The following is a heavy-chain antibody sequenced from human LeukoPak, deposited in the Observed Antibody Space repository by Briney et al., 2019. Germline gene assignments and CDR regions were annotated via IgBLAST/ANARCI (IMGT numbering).Heavy chain of an antibody. V-gene: IGHV4-34*01. J-gene: IGHJ5*02. CDR2: LNHSGST. CDR1: GGSFRGYY. D-gene: IGHD2-21*02. Sequence: SETLSLTCAVYGGSFRGYYWSWIRQPPGRGLEWIGELNHSGSTNYNPSLKSRVTISVDTSKNQFSLKLRSEAAADTALYLCVNRTGWYCGGGCYYSWFDPWGQGTLVTVSS. CDR3: VNRTGWYCGGGCYYSWFDP.